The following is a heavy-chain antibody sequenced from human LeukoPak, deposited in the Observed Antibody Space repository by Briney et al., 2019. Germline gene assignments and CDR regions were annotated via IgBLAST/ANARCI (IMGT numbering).Heavy chain of an antibody. J-gene: IGHJ4*02. V-gene: IGHV3-9*03. D-gene: IGHD4/OR15-4a*01. CDR2: ISWNSGSI. CDR3: AKGCSPYQGYFDY. CDR1: GFTFDDYA. Sequence: GRSLRLSCAASGFTFDDYAMHWVRQAPGKGLEWVSGISWNSGSIGYADSVKGRFTISRDNAKNSLYLQMNSLRAEDMALYYCAKGCSPYQGYFDYWGQGTLVTVSS.